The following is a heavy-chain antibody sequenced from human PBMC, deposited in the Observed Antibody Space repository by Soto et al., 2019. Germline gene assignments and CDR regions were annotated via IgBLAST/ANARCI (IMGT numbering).Heavy chain of an antibody. J-gene: IGHJ4*02. Sequence: GGSLRLSCAGSGFTLSDHYIDWVRQAPGKGLEWVGRSSDKAQGYSKAYAASVKGRITTSRAESKNTLYLQMHSLTAEDTAVYYCSTDGTNYGSFDYWGQGALVTVSS. V-gene: IGHV3-72*01. CDR3: STDGTNYGSFDY. D-gene: IGHD1-1*01. CDR1: GFTLSDHY. CDR2: SSDKAQGYSK.